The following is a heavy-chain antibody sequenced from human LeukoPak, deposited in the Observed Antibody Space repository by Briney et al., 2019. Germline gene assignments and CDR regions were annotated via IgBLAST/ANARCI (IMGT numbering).Heavy chain of an antibody. CDR2: IKQDGSEK. CDR3: ARDRCSSTSCFIDY. CDR1: GFTFSNYW. V-gene: IGHV3-7*04. J-gene: IGHJ4*02. Sequence: GGSLRLSCAVSGFTFSNYWMSWVGQAPGKGLEWVATIKQDGSEKYYVASVKGRFTISRDNAKNSLYLQMNSLRAEDRAVYYCARDRCSSTSCFIDYWGQGTLVTVSS. D-gene: IGHD2-2*01.